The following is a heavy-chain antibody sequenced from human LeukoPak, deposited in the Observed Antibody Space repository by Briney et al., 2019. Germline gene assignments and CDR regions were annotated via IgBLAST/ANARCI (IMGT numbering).Heavy chain of an antibody. CDR1: GGSISGSGYY. CDR2: IYYSGGT. D-gene: IGHD2-8*02. Sequence: QVQLQESGPGLVKPSQTLSLTCTVSGGSISGSGYYWSWIRHHPGKGLEWIGYIYYSGGTYYNPTLRSRVTISVDTSRNQFSLNLSAVTAADTAVYYCATTYCTGGACSRRYFDNWGQGTLVTVS. V-gene: IGHV4-31*03. CDR3: ATTYCTGGACSRRYFDN. J-gene: IGHJ4*02.